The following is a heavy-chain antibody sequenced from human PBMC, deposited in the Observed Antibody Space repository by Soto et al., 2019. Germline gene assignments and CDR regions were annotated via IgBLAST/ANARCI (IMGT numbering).Heavy chain of an antibody. CDR2: IYYSGST. J-gene: IGHJ4*02. Sequence: SETLSLTCTVSGGSISSGDYYWSWIRQPPGKGLEWIGYIYYSGSTYYNPSLKSRVTISVDTSKNQFSLKLSSVTAADAAVYYCARTAAMAPFDYWGQGTLVTVSS. V-gene: IGHV4-30-4*01. D-gene: IGHD5-18*01. CDR1: GGSISSGDYY. CDR3: ARTAAMAPFDY.